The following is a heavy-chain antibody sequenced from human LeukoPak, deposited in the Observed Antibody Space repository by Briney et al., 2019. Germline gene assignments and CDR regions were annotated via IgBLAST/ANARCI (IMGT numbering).Heavy chain of an antibody. J-gene: IGHJ4*02. V-gene: IGHV1-8*02. CDR1: GYTFTSYD. Sequence: ASVKVSCKASGYTFTSYDINWVRQATGQGLEWMGWMNPNSGNTGYAQNFQGRVTMTRNTSISTAYMELSSLGSEDTAVYYCARAPGLVSYYDSSGYYYSGDFDYWGQGTPVTVSS. D-gene: IGHD3-22*01. CDR3: ARAPGLVSYYDSSGYYYSGDFDY. CDR2: MNPNSGNT.